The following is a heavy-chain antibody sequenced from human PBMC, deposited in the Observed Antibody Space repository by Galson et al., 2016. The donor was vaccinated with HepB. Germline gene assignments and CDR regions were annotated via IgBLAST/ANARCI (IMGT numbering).Heavy chain of an antibody. CDR3: AKGAELRYFDYYFDD. D-gene: IGHD3-9*01. V-gene: IGHV1-69*13. CDR1: GGTFSSYA. CDR2: IIPIFGSA. Sequence: SVKVSCKASGGTFSSYAFSWVRQAPGQGLEWMGGIIPIFGSANYAQKFQGRVTITADESTSTAYMELSSLRSEDTAMYYCAKGAELRYFDYYFDDWGQGTLVTVSS. J-gene: IGHJ4*02.